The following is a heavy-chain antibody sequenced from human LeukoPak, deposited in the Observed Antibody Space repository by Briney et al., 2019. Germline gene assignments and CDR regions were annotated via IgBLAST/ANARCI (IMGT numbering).Heavy chain of an antibody. CDR3: ARRLGYCSSTSCRSLRTYNWFDP. Sequence: SETLSLTCAVYGGSFSGYYWSWIRQPPGKGLEWIGSIYYSGSTYYNPSLKSRVTISVDTSKNQFSLKLSSVTAADTAVYYCARRLGYCSSTSCRSLRTYNWFDPWGQGTLVTVSS. V-gene: IGHV4-34*01. CDR1: GGSFSGYY. J-gene: IGHJ5*02. CDR2: IYYSGST. D-gene: IGHD2-2*01.